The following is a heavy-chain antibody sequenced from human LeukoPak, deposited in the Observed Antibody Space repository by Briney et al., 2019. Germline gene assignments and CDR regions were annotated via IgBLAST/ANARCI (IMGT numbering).Heavy chain of an antibody. D-gene: IGHD3-3*01. CDR2: ISSSSSTI. V-gene: IGHV3-48*01. CDR1: GFTFSSYS. CDR3: ARDGFLEWLLYYYYYMDV. Sequence: GGSLRLSCAASGFTFSSYSMNWVRQAPGKGLEWVSYISSSSSTIYYADSVKGRFTISRDNAKNSLYLQMNSLRAEDTAVYYCARDGFLEWLLYYYYYMDVWGKGTTVTVSS. J-gene: IGHJ6*03.